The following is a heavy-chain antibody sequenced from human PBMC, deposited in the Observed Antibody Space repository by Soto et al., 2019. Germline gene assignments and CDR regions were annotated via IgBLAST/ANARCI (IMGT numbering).Heavy chain of an antibody. Sequence: EVQLVESGGGLVQPGQSLRLSCVVSGLTFGSYGVSWFRQAPGKGLEWLSFIRTKTYGGTTEYAASVTGRFTLSRDDSKSIAYLQMNSLRTEDTAIYYCPIFWGSGRWFDPWGQGTLVTVSS. CDR3: PIFWGSGRWFDP. CDR1: GLTFGSYG. CDR2: IRTKTYGGTT. V-gene: IGHV3-49*03. D-gene: IGHD7-27*01. J-gene: IGHJ5*02.